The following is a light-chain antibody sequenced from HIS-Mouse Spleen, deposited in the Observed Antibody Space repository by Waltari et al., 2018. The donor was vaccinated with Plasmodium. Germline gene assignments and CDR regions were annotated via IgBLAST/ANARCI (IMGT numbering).Light chain of an antibody. Sequence: SSELTQDPAVSVSLGQTVRITCHGASLRSHYASWSQQKPGQAPVLVIYGKNNRPSGIPDRFSGSSSGNTASLTITGAQAEDEADYYCNSRDSSGNHWVFGGGTKLTVL. CDR2: GKN. J-gene: IGLJ3*02. V-gene: IGLV3-19*01. CDR1: SLRSHY. CDR3: NSRDSSGNHWV.